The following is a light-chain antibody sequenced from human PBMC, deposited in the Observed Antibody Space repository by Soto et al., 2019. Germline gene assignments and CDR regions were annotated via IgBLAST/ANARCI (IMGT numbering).Light chain of an antibody. CDR3: SSYTSSSNYV. V-gene: IGLV2-8*01. Sequence: QSVLTQPPSASGSPGQSVTISCTGTSSDVGGYNYVSWYQQYPGKAPKLMIYEVTKRPSGVPDRFSGSKSGITASLTVSGLQTEDEADYYCSSYTSSSNYVFGPGTKVTVL. CDR1: SSDVGGYNY. CDR2: EVT. J-gene: IGLJ1*01.